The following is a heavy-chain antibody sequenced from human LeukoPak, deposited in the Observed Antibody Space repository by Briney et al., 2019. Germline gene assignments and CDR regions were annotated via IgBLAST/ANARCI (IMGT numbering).Heavy chain of an antibody. Sequence: PGGSLRLSCAASGSTVSSNYMSWVRQAPGKGLEWVSVIYSGGSTDYKDSVKDRFIISRDNSKNTLYLQMNSLRAEDTAVYYCAKEMATMNAFDIWGQGTMVTVSS. V-gene: IGHV3-66*01. CDR2: IYSGGST. CDR1: GSTVSSNY. CDR3: AKEMATMNAFDI. D-gene: IGHD5-24*01. J-gene: IGHJ3*02.